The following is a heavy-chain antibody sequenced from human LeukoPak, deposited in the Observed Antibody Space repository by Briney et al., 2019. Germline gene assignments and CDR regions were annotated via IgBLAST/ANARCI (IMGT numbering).Heavy chain of an antibody. CDR3: AKPYYYDSSGYYPTPFDY. J-gene: IGHJ4*02. CDR2: FGTRSTSI. CDR1: GFTFSGYS. V-gene: IGHV3-21*01. Sequence: GGSLRLSCTASGFTFSGYSMNWIRQAPGKGLEWVSSFGTRSTSIYHAGSVKGRFAISRDNAKNSLYLQMNSLRAEDTAVYYCAKPYYYDSSGYYPTPFDYWGQGTLVTVSS. D-gene: IGHD3-22*01.